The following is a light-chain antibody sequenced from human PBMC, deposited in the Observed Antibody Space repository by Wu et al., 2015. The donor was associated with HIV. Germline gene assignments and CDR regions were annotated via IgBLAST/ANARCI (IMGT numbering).Light chain of an antibody. Sequence: EIVLTQSPGTLSLSPGGRATISCRASQSVSGSYLAWYQQKPGQAPSLLIYGASSRATGISDRFSGSGSGTDFTLTISRLEPEDFAVFYCQQYGSSPYTFGQGTKLEIK. CDR2: GAS. V-gene: IGKV3-20*01. CDR3: QQYGSSPYT. CDR1: QSVSGSY. J-gene: IGKJ2*01.